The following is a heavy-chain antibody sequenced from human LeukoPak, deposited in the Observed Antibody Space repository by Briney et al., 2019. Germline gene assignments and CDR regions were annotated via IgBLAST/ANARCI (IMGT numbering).Heavy chain of an antibody. D-gene: IGHD6-19*01. V-gene: IGHV1-46*01. CDR1: GYTFTDYY. Sequence: ASVKVSCKASGYTFTDYYINWVRQAPGQGLEWMGIINPSGGSTSYAQKFQGRVTMTRDTSTSTVYMELSSLRSEDTAVYYCARDSSGWYYFDYWGQGTLVTVSS. J-gene: IGHJ4*02. CDR2: INPSGGST. CDR3: ARDSSGWYYFDY.